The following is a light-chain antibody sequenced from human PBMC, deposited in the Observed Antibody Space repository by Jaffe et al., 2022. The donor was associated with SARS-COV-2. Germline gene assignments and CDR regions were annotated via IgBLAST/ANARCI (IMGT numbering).Light chain of an antibody. CDR2: KAS. Sequence: DIQMTQSPSTLSASVGDRVTITCRATQTINNWLAWYQQKPGKAPKLLIYKASSLKSGVPSRFSGSGSGTEFTLTISSLQPDDFATYYCQQYDSYWTFGQGTKVEIK. J-gene: IGKJ1*01. V-gene: IGKV1-5*03. CDR3: QQYDSYWT. CDR1: QTINNW.